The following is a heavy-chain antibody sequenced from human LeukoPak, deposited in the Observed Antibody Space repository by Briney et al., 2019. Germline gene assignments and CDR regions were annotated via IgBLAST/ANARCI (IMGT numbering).Heavy chain of an antibody. V-gene: IGHV4-4*07. CDR3: ARDTFWSGSYYFDY. J-gene: IGHJ4*02. CDR1: GGSTTSYY. CDR2: IYPSGNT. Sequence: PSEALSLTCTASGGSTTSYYWSWIRQPAGKGLEWIGHIYPSGNTNYNPSLKSRVTMSVDKSRTQFSLNLTSVTAADTAVYYCARDTFWSGSYYFDYWGQGTLVTVSS. D-gene: IGHD3-3*01.